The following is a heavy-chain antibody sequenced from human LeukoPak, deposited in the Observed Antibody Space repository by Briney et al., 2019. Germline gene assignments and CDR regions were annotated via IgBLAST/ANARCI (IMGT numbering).Heavy chain of an antibody. Sequence: TGGSLRLSCAASGFTFSSYAMHWVRQAPGKGLEWVAVISYDGSNKYYADSVKGRFTISRDNSKNTLYLQMNSLGAEDTAVYYCAGGMVATVEFFLDYWGQGTLVTVSS. CDR1: GFTFSSYA. V-gene: IGHV3-30*04. CDR2: ISYDGSNK. D-gene: IGHD5-12*01. CDR3: AGGMVATVEFFLDY. J-gene: IGHJ4*02.